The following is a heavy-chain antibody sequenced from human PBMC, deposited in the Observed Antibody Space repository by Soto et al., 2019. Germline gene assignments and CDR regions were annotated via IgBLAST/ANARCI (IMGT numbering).Heavy chain of an antibody. V-gene: IGHV1-18*01. D-gene: IGHD2-15*01. CDR3: ARDGGYCSGGSCYPYYYYGMDV. J-gene: IGHJ6*02. CDR2: ISAYNGNT. CDR1: GYTFTSYG. Sequence: QVQLVQSGAEVKKPGASVKVSCKASGYTFTSYGISWVRQAPGQGLEWMGWISAYNGNTNYAQKLQGRVTMTTDTSTSTAYMEPRSLRSDDTAVYYCARDGGYCSGGSCYPYYYYGMDVWGQGTTVTVSS.